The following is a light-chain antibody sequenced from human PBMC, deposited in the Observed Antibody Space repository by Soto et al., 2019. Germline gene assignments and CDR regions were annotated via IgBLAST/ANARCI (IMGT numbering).Light chain of an antibody. CDR2: EVS. J-gene: IGLJ1*01. CDR1: SSDVGRYNY. CDR3: SSYAGNSRYG. V-gene: IGLV2-8*01. Sequence: QSVLTQPPSASGSSGQSVTISCTGTSSDVGRYNYISWYQQRPGKAPKLIIYEVSKRPSGVPDRLSGFKYGNTASLTVSGLQAEDEADYYCSSYAGNSRYGFGTGTKVT.